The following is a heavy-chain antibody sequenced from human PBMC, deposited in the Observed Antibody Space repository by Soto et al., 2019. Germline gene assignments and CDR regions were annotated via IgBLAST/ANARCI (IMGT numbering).Heavy chain of an antibody. CDR3: ARDPVVVPAAILRSYLADKDY. CDR1: GFTFSSYS. CDR2: ISSSSSTI. J-gene: IGHJ4*02. D-gene: IGHD2-2*01. Sequence: PGGSLRLSCAASGFTFSSYSMNWVRQAPGKGLEWVSYISSSSSTIYYADSVKGRFTISRDNAKNSLYLQMNSLRDEDTAVYYCARDPVVVPAAILRSYLADKDYWGQGTLVTVSS. V-gene: IGHV3-48*02.